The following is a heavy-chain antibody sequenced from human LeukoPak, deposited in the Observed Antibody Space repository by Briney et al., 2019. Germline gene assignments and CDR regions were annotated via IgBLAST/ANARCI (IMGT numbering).Heavy chain of an antibody. V-gene: IGHV4-39*01. CDR2: IYYSGST. D-gene: IGHD1-20*01. CDR3: AQLGITGTTSQA. CDR1: GGSISSSSYY. Sequence: SETLSLTCTVSGGSISSSSYYWGWIRQPPGKGLEWIGSIYYSGSTYYNPSLKSRVTISVDTSKNQFSLKLSSVTAADTAVYYCAQLGITGTTSQAWGQGTLVTVSS. J-gene: IGHJ5*02.